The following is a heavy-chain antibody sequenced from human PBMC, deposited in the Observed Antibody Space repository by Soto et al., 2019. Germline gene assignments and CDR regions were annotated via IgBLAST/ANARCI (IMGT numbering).Heavy chain of an antibody. Sequence: SETLSLTCAVYGGSFSGYYWSWIRQPPGKGLEWIGEINHSGSTNYTPSLKSRVTISVDTSKNQFSLKLSSVTAADTAVYYCARGQTYYDFWSGPYGMDVWGQGTTVTVSS. CDR1: GGSFSGYY. CDR3: ARGQTYYDFWSGPYGMDV. V-gene: IGHV4-34*01. J-gene: IGHJ6*02. CDR2: INHSGST. D-gene: IGHD3-3*01.